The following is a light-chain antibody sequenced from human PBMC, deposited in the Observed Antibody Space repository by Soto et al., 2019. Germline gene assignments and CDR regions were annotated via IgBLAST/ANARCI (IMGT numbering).Light chain of an antibody. J-gene: IGKJ1*01. CDR2: GAS. V-gene: IGKV3-20*01. CDR1: QSISSHY. CDR3: QQYGSSPRT. Sequence: EIVLTQSPGTLSLSPGERATLSCRASQSISSHYLAWYHHKPGQAPRLLIYGASNRATGIPARFSGSGSGTDFTLTISRLEPEDFAVYYCQQYGSSPRTFGQGTKVDI.